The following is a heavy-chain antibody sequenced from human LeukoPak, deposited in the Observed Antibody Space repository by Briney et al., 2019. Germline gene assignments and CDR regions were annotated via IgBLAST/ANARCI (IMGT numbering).Heavy chain of an antibody. Sequence: PGGSLRLSCAASGFTFSSYEMNWVRQAPGKGLEWVSYISSSGSTIYYADSVKGRFTISRDNAKNSLYLQMNSLGAEDTAVYYCARDGGSSWPLGRAEYFQHWGQGTLVTVSS. CDR3: ARDGGSSWPLGRAEYFQH. J-gene: IGHJ1*01. CDR2: ISSSGSTI. D-gene: IGHD6-13*01. CDR1: GFTFSSYE. V-gene: IGHV3-48*03.